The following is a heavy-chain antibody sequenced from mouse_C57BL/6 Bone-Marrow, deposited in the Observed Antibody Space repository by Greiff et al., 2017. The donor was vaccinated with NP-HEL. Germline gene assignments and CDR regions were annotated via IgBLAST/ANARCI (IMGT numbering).Heavy chain of an antibody. CDR2: IYPGDGDT. CDR3: ARYTTVVATRGYFDV. CDR1: GYAFSSSW. V-gene: IGHV1-82*01. D-gene: IGHD1-1*01. Sequence: QVQLKESGPELVKPGASVKISCKASGYAFSSSWMNWVKQRPGKGLEWIGRIYPGDGDTNYNGKFKGKAPLTADKSSSTAYMQLSSLTSEDSAVYFCARYTTVVATRGYFDVWGTGTTVTVSS. J-gene: IGHJ1*03.